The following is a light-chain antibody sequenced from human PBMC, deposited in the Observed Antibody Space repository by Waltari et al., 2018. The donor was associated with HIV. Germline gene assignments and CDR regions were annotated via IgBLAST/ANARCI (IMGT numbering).Light chain of an antibody. CDR3: CSYARSRSLR. Sequence: HSALTQPASVSGSPGQSITISCTGTSNDVGGFDLVSWYPHHPGKAPKLIIFGVNKRPSGVSNRFSCSKSGNTASLTISGLQTEDETDYYCCSYARSRSLRFGGGTKLTVL. J-gene: IGLJ2*01. CDR2: GVN. V-gene: IGLV2-23*02. CDR1: SNDVGGFDL.